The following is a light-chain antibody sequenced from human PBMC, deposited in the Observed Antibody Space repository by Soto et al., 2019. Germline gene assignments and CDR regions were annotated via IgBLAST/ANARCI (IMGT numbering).Light chain of an antibody. J-gene: IGKJ1*01. Sequence: EIVLTQSPGTLSLSPGERATLSCRASQSISSSYLAWYQQKPGQAPRLLIYGASSRATGTPDRFSGSGSGTDFTLTISRLEPEDSAVYYCQQYYSSPWTFGLGTKV. CDR2: GAS. V-gene: IGKV3-20*01. CDR3: QQYYSSPWT. CDR1: QSISSSY.